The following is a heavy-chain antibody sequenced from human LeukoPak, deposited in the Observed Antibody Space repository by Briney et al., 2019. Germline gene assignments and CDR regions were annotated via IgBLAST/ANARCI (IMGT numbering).Heavy chain of an antibody. V-gene: IGHV3-20*04. CDR3: ARDQTTVSWFDP. Sequence: PGGSLRLSCAASGFTFDDYGMSWVRQAPGKGLEWVSGINWNGGSTGYADSVKGRFTISRDNAKNSLYLQMNSLRAEDMALYYCARDQTTVSWFDPWGQGTLVTVSS. CDR2: INWNGGST. D-gene: IGHD4-17*01. J-gene: IGHJ5*02. CDR1: GFTFDDYG.